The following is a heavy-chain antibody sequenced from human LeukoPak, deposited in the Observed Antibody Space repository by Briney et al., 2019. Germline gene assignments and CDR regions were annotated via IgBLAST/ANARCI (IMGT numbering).Heavy chain of an antibody. Sequence: SGTLSLTCAVYGGSFSGYYWSRIRQPPGKGLEWIGEINHSGSTNYNPSLKSRVTISVDTSKNQFSLKLSSVTAADTAVYYCARVPTRRRGYSYGPFDYWGQGTLVTVSS. V-gene: IGHV4-34*01. D-gene: IGHD5-18*01. CDR1: GGSFSGYY. J-gene: IGHJ4*02. CDR2: INHSGST. CDR3: ARVPTRRRGYSYGPFDY.